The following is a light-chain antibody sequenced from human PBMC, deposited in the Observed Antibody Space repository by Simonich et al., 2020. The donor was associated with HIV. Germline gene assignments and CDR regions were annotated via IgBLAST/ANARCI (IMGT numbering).Light chain of an antibody. CDR3: QQYGSSRDT. Sequence: EIVMTQSPATLSVSPGKRATLSCRASQSVSSTLSWYQKKPGQAPRLLIYGASTRATGIPARFSGSGSGTDFTLTISRLEPEDFAVYYCQQYGSSRDTFGQGTRLEIK. CDR2: GAS. CDR1: QSVSST. V-gene: IGKV3-15*01. J-gene: IGKJ5*01.